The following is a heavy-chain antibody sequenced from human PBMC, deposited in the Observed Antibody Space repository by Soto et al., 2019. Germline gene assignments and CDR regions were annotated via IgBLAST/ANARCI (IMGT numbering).Heavy chain of an antibody. CDR1: GFIFKDFA. D-gene: IGHD3-3*01. CDR2: ITTSDDTT. CDR3: TKGDSSGYFDPSSGYSTPDH. Sequence: EVQLFESGGGLVEPGESLRLSCAASGFIFKDFAMGCVGQAPGKGLEWASTITTSDDTTYSADSVRGRFTISRANSANTLFLQMSSLRGDDTATYYCTKGDSSGYFDPSSGYSTPDHWGQGTLVTVSS. V-gene: IGHV3-23*01. J-gene: IGHJ5*02.